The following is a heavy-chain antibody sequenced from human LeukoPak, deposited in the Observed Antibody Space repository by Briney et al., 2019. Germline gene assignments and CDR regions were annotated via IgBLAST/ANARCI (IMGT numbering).Heavy chain of an antibody. CDR3: ARDSLYDFWSGYYTADY. CDR1: GFTFSSYS. Sequence: LGGSLRLSCAASGFTFSSYSMNWVRQAPGKGLEWVSSISSSSSYIYYADSVKGRFTISRDNAKNSLYLQMNSLRAEDTAVYYCARDSLYDFWSGYYTADYWGQGTLVTVSS. D-gene: IGHD3-3*01. CDR2: ISSSSSYI. J-gene: IGHJ4*02. V-gene: IGHV3-21*01.